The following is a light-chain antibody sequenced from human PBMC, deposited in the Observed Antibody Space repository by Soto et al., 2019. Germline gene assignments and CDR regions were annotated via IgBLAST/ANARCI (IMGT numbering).Light chain of an antibody. CDR3: SSYATSGTLVI. CDR2: EVV. V-gene: IGLV2-14*01. CDR1: SSDIAAYNY. J-gene: IGLJ2*01. Sequence: QSALTQPASVSGSPGQSITVSCTGTSSDIAAYNYVSWYQQYPGKAPKLIIFEVVNRPSGISSRFSGSKSGNTASLTISGLQAEDEADYYCSSYATSGTLVIFGGGTKLTVL.